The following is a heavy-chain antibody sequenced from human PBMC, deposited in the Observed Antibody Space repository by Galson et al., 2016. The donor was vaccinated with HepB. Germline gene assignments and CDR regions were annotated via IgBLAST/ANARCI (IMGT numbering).Heavy chain of an antibody. CDR2: ISSSGSTI. Sequence: SLRLCCAASGFTFSSYDMNWVRQAPGKGLEWVSYISSSGSTINYADSVKGRFTISRDNAKNSLYLQMNSLRAEDTAVYYCARDRSSWRLYYYYGMDVWGQGTTVTVSS. J-gene: IGHJ6*02. CDR3: ARDRSSWRLYYYYGMDV. V-gene: IGHV3-48*03. D-gene: IGHD6-13*01. CDR1: GFTFSSYD.